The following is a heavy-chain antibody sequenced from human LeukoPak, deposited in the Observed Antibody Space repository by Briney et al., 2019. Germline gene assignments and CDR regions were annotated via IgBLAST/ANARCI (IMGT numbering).Heavy chain of an antibody. CDR3: ARDRADGYNYCDYFGN. J-gene: IGHJ4*02. Sequence: GGPLRLFCAASGFTFNSFGMHWVRQAPGKGLEWVAFIRYDGSRKYDADSVKGRFTISRDNSKNILYLQMNSLRTEDTAVYYCARDRADGYNYCDYFGNWGQGTLVTVSS. V-gene: IGHV3-30*02. CDR1: GFTFNSFG. D-gene: IGHD5-18*01. CDR2: IRYDGSRK.